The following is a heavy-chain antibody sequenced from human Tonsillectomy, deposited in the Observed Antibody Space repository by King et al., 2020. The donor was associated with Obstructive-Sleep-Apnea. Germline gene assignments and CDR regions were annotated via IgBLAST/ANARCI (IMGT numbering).Heavy chain of an antibody. D-gene: IGHD4-17*01. CDR2: IRYDGINK. Sequence: VQLVESGGGVVQPGGSLRLSCAASGFTFTTFGMHWVRQAPGEGLEWVAFIRYDGINKYYADYVKGRFTISRDKSKNTLYLQMNSLRAEDTAVYYCAKASARVGTTPDYWGQGTLVTVSA. CDR3: AKASARVGTTPDY. CDR1: GFTFTTFG. V-gene: IGHV3-30*02. J-gene: IGHJ4*02.